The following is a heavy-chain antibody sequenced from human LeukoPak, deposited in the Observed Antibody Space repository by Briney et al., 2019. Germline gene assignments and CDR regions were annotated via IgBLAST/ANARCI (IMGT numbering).Heavy chain of an antibody. D-gene: IGHD2-21*02. CDR2: IIPILGIA. J-gene: IGHJ6*02. CDR1: GGTFSSYA. CDR3: ARDSGLDIVVVTGPNTIYYGMDV. V-gene: IGHV1-69*04. Sequence: ASVKVSCKASGGTFSSYAISWVRQAPGQGLEWMGRIIPILGIAHYAQKFQGRVTITADKSTSTAYMELSSLRSEDTAVYYCARDSGLDIVVVTGPNTIYYGMDVWGQGTTVTVSS.